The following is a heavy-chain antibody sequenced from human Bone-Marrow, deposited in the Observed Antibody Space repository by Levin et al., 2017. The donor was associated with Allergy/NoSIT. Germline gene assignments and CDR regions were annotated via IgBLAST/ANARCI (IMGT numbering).Heavy chain of an antibody. Sequence: ASVKVSCKASGYTFTAYYVHWVRRAPGTGLEWMGWINPNNGATNYAQRFQGRVTMTRDTSTTTVFMELSGLKSDDTAFYYCARDPHYTSATGEYWGQGTLVTVSS. CDR1: GYTFTAYY. J-gene: IGHJ4*02. CDR3: ARDPHYTSATGEY. V-gene: IGHV1-2*02. CDR2: INPNNGAT. D-gene: IGHD1-26*01.